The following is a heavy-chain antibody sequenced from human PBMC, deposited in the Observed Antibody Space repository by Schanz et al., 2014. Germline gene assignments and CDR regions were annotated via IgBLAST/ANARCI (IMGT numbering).Heavy chain of an antibody. CDR1: GFTFSSYA. J-gene: IGHJ5*02. V-gene: IGHV3-15*01. CDR2: IRSKADGGTT. D-gene: IGHD2-2*01. CDR3: TTVDCSSPSCPP. Sequence: EVQLVESGGGLVQPGGSLRLSCAASGFTFSSYAMSWVRQAPGKGLEWVGRIRSKADGGTTDYAAPVKGRFTISRDDSKNTLFLQINSLKTEDTAVYYCTTVDCSSPSCPPWGQGTLVTVSS.